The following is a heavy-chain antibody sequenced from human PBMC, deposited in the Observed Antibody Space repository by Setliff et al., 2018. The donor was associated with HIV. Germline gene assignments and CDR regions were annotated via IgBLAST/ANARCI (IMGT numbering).Heavy chain of an antibody. CDR1: SGSVSGYY. V-gene: IGHV4-59*08. CDR3: ARAVNYWGLLSWFDP. CDR2: IHSSGST. J-gene: IGHJ5*02. Sequence: PSETLSLTCSVSSGSVSGYYWGWIRQPPGKKLEWIGYIHSSGSTIYSASLKSRVSISVDTSKNQVSLRLSSVTAADTAVYYCARAVNYWGLLSWFDPWGQGTLVTVSS. D-gene: IGHD7-27*01.